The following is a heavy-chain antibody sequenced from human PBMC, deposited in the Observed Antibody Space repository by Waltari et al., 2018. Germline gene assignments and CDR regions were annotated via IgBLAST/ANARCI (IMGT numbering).Heavy chain of an antibody. CDR2: ISGSGGST. CDR1: GFTFSSYA. Sequence: EVQLLESGGGLVQPGGSLRLSCAASGFTFSSYAMRWVRQAPGKGLEWVSAISGSGGSTYYADSVKGRFTISRDNSKNTLYLQMNSLRAEDTAVYYCAKDIVVVITRYPDYWGQGTLVTVSS. J-gene: IGHJ4*02. D-gene: IGHD3-22*01. V-gene: IGHV3-23*01. CDR3: AKDIVVVITRYPDY.